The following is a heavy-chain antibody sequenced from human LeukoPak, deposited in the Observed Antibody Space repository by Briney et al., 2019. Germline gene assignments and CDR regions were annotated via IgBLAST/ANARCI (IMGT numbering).Heavy chain of an antibody. J-gene: IGHJ4*02. Sequence: SETLSLTCTVSLDSTTSNFWSWVRQPPGKGLEWIGEIHRSGSPNYNPSLQSRVTISIDRSRDQIVLELSSVTAADTAFYYCAREILGGFNPGAYWGQGTLVTVSS. V-gene: IGHV4-4*02. CDR1: LDSTTSNF. D-gene: IGHD1-14*01. CDR3: AREILGGFNPGAY. CDR2: IHRSGSP.